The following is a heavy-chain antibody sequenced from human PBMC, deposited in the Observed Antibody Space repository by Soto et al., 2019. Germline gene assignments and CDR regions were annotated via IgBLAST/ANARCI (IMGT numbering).Heavy chain of an antibody. CDR2: INHSGST. CDR1: GGSFSGYY. V-gene: IGHV4-34*01. D-gene: IGHD3-3*01. CDR3: ARGAGSGYYGTYYYYYGMDV. Sequence: QVQLQQWGAGLLKPSETLSLTCAVYGGSFSGYYWSWIRQPPGKGLEWIGEINHSGSTNYNPSLKRRVTISVDTSTNQFSLKLSSVTAADTAVYYCARGAGSGYYGTYYYYYGMDVWGQGTTVTVSS. J-gene: IGHJ6*02.